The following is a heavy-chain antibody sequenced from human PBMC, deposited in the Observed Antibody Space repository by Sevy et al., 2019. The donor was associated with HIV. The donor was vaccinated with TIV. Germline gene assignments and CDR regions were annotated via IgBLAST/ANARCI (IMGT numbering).Heavy chain of an antibody. CDR2: IIPLFGTT. V-gene: IGHV1-69*13. J-gene: IGHJ4*02. Sequence: ASVKVSCKASGGTFSTSPINWVRQAPGQGLEWMGGIIPLFGTTKYAQKFQGRVRIIADESTSTAFLEMNNLRSEDTAVSYCARTDYYDSSGYFYFDYWGQGTLVTVSS. D-gene: IGHD3-22*01. CDR1: GGTFSTSP. CDR3: ARTDYYDSSGYFYFDY.